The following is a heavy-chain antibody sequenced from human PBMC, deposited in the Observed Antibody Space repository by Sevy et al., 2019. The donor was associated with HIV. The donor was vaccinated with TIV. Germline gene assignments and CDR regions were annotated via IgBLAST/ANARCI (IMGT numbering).Heavy chain of an antibody. V-gene: IGHV1-8*01. CDR3: ARAYSGSWFGYYFDY. CDR1: GYTFTSYD. D-gene: IGHD6-13*01. CDR2: INPNSRNT. J-gene: IGHJ4*02. Sequence: VTVKVSCKASGYTFTSYDINWVRQATRQGPERRGWINPNSRNTDYSQKFQGRVTMIRNLSISTAYMELTGLRSDDTAIYDCARAYSGSWFGYYFDYWGQGTPVNVSS.